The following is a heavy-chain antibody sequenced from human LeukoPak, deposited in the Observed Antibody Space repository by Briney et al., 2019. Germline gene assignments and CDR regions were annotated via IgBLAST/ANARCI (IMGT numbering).Heavy chain of an antibody. CDR1: GFTFDDYA. CDR3: AKDRYYYDSSGYGPFDY. V-gene: IGHV3-9*01. D-gene: IGHD3-22*01. J-gene: IGHJ4*02. Sequence: GGSLRLSCAASGFTFDDYAMHWVRQAPGKGLEWVSGISWNSGSIGYADSVKGRFTISRDNAKNSLYLQMNSLRAEDTALYYCAKDRYYYDSSGYGPFDYWGQGTLVTVSS. CDR2: ISWNSGSI.